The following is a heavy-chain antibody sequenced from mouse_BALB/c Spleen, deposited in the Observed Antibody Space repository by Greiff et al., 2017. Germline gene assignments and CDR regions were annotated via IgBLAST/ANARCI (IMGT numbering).Heavy chain of an antibody. J-gene: IGHJ2*01. CDR1: GFTFSSYT. V-gene: IGHV5-12-2*01. CDR3: ARHRGDYGYDD. Sequence: EVQLVESGGGLVQPGGSLKLSCAASGFTFSSYTMSWVRQTPEKRLEWVAYISNGGGSTYYPDTVKGRFTISRDNAKNTLYLQMSSLKAEDTAMYYCARHRGDYGYDDWGQGTTLTVSS. CDR2: ISNGGGST. D-gene: IGHD1-2*01.